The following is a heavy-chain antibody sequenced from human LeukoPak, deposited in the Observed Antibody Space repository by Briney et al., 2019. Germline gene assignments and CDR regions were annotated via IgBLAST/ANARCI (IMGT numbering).Heavy chain of an antibody. CDR3: ARGSIAVAAYYFDY. Sequence: GASVTVSCKASGYPFSNYDINWVRQAPGQGLEWMGWMNPKSGNTGYGQKFQGRVTMTRVTSITTAYMELRSLRSDDTAVYYCARGSIAVAAYYFDYWGQGTLVTVSS. CDR2: MNPKSGNT. CDR1: GYPFSNYD. J-gene: IGHJ4*02. V-gene: IGHV1-8*01. D-gene: IGHD6-19*01.